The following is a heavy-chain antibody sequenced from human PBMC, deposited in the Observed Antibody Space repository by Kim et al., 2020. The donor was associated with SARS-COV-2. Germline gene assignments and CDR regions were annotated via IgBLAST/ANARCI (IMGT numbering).Heavy chain of an antibody. CDR2: IYYSGST. CDR1: GGSISSSSYY. CDR3: ARDGDTAMAY. D-gene: IGHD5-18*01. V-gene: IGHV4-39*07. J-gene: IGHJ4*02. Sequence: SETLSLTCTVSGGSISSSSYYWGWIRQPPGKGLEWIGSIYYSGSTYYNPSLKSRVTISVDTSKNQFSLKLSSVTAADTAVYYCARDGDTAMAYWGQGTLVTVSS.